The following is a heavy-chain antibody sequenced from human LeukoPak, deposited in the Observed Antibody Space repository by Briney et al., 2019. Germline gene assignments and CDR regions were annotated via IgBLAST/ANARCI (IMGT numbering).Heavy chain of an antibody. D-gene: IGHD3-10*02. V-gene: IGHV1-2*02. CDR3: ARGEGLFPYYYMDV. Sequence: ASVKVSCKASGYTFTGYYMHWVRQAPGQGLEWMGWINPNSGGTNYAQKFQGRVTMTRDTSISTAYMELSRLRSDDTAVYYCARGEGLFPYYYMDVWGKGTTVTVSS. J-gene: IGHJ6*03. CDR2: INPNSGGT. CDR1: GYTFTGYY.